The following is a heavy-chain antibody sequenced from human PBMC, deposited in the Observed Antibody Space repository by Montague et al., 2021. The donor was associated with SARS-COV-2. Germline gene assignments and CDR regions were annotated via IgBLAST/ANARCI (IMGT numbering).Heavy chain of an antibody. D-gene: IGHD4-17*01. CDR2: TFYRSQWHT. CDR3: ARDGDYGGTWYSLLQN. V-gene: IGHV6-1*01. CDR1: GDSVSSDTAA. J-gene: IGHJ1*01. Sequence: CAISGDSVSSDTAARHWIRQSPSRGLEWLGRTFYRSQWHTDSAASVRSRISFSGDISKNQFSLHLNSVTPEDTAIYYCARDGDYGGTWYSLLQNWGQGTLVIVSS.